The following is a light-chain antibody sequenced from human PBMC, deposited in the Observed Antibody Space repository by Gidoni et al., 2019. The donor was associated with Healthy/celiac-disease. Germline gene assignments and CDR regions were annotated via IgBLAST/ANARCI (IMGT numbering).Light chain of an antibody. J-gene: IGKJ2*01. CDR2: WAS. Sequence: DIVMTQSPASLAVSLGESATINCKSSQSVLYSSNNKNYLDWYHQKPGQPPKLLIYWASTRESGVPDRVSGSGSVTDFTLTISSLQAEDVAVYYCQQYYSTPYTFGQXTKLEIK. V-gene: IGKV4-1*01. CDR1: QSVLYSSNNKNY. CDR3: QQYYSTPYT.